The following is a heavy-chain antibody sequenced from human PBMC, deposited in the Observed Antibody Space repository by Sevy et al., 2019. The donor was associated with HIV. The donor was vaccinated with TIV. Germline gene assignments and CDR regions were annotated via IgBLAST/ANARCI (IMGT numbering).Heavy chain of an antibody. J-gene: IGHJ3*01. CDR1: GYSFATYW. CDR3: ARAAQMMGTVKSSHALDL. V-gene: IGHV5-51*01. D-gene: IGHD1-1*01. CDR2: IYPGDSDT. Sequence: GESLKISCKTSGYSFATYWIGWVRQMPGKGLDWMGIIYPGDSDTTYSPSFQGQVTISVDKSINTAYLQWTSLKASDTAMYYCARAAQMMGTVKSSHALDLWGLGAMVTVSS.